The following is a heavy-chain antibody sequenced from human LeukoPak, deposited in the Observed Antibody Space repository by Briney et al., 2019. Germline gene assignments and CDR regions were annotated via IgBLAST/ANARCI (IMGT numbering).Heavy chain of an antibody. CDR1: GYTFTNYD. V-gene: IGHV1-8*03. D-gene: IGHD1-26*01. CDR3: ARGERGATEVDV. CDR2: MSLNSGNT. Sequence: ASVKVSCKASGYTFTNYDINWVRQATGQGLEWMGWMSLNSGNTGYAQKFQGRVTITRNTSISTAYMELSSLRSEDTAVYYCARGERGATEVDVWGKGTTVTVSS. J-gene: IGHJ6*04.